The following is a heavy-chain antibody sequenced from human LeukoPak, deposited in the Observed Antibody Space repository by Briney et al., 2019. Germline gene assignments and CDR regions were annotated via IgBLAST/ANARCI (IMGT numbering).Heavy chain of an antibody. Sequence: GGSLRLSCAASGFTFSSYSMNWVRQAPGKGLEWVAVIWYDGSNKYYAGSVKGRFTISRDNAKNSLFLQTNSLRVDDTAVYYCARDSGWFRFDYWGQGTLVTVSS. CDR2: IWYDGSNK. J-gene: IGHJ4*02. CDR3: ARDSGWFRFDY. CDR1: GFTFSSYS. D-gene: IGHD6-19*01. V-gene: IGHV3-33*08.